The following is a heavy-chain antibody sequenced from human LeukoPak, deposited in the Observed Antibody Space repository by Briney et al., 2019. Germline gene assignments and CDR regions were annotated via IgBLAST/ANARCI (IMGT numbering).Heavy chain of an antibody. CDR3: ASPGRGSSGINWLDP. CDR1: GGSISSSSYY. V-gene: IGHV4-39*01. CDR2: IYYSGSI. J-gene: IGHJ5*02. Sequence: PSETLSLTCTVSGGSISSSSYYWGWIRQPPGKGLEWIGSIYYSGSIFYNPSLKSRVTISADTSKNQFSLKLSSVTAADTAVYYCASPGRGSSGINWLDPWGQGTLVTVSS. D-gene: IGHD6-6*01.